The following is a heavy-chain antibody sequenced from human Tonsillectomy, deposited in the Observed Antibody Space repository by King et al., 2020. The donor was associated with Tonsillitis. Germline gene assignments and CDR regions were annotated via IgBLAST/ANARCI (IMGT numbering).Heavy chain of an antibody. V-gene: IGHV1-8*01. Sequence: VQLVESGAEVKKPGASVKVSCKASGYTFTSYDVNWVRQATGQGLEWMGWMNPNSGNTGYAQKFQGRVTMTRNTSISTAYMELSSLRSEDAAVYYCARVALTYCSGTRCYAYYYFGVDVWGQGTTVPVSS. J-gene: IGHJ6*02. CDR3: ARVALTYCSGTRCYAYYYFGVDV. D-gene: IGHD2-2*01. CDR2: MNPNSGNT. CDR1: GYTFTSYD.